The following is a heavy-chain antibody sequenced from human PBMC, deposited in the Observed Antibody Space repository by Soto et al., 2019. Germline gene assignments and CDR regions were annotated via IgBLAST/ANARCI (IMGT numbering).Heavy chain of an antibody. CDR1: CFTFTNAS. J-gene: IGHJ4*01. Sequence: GGSLRLSCAASCFTFTNASINWVRQAPGKGLEWVGRIKSKTDGGTTDYAEPVKGRFAISRDDSNNMVYLQMNRLKIEDTAVYYCTTDSYSTIIRVRFDYWGHGTLVTVSS. CDR2: IKSKTDGGTT. D-gene: IGHD2-8*01. V-gene: IGHV3-15*07. CDR3: TTDSYSTIIRVRFDY.